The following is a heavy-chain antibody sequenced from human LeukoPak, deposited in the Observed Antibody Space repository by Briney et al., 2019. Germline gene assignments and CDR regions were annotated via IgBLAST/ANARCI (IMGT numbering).Heavy chain of an antibody. J-gene: IGHJ4*02. V-gene: IGHV4-34*01. CDR1: GGSFSGYY. D-gene: IGHD3-10*01. CDR2: INHSEST. CDR3: ASWGAIHHYFDY. Sequence: SETLSLTCAVYGGSFSGYYWSWIRQPPGKGLEWIGEINHSESTNYNPSLKSRVTISVDTSKNQFSLKLSSVTAADTAVYYSASWGAIHHYFDYWGQGTLVTVSS.